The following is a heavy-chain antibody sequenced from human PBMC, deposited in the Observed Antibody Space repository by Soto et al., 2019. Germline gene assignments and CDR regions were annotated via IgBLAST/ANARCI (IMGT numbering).Heavy chain of an antibody. CDR1: GYTLTNYY. V-gene: IGHV1-46*01. CDR2: INPSGGST. D-gene: IGHD6-6*01. CDR3: ARDKYWLESSSSGLGW. J-gene: IGHJ4*02. Sequence: QVQLVQSGAEVKKPGSSVKDSCKASGYTLTNYYLHWVRQAPGQGLEWMGVINPSGGSTRYAQKFQGRVTMTRDTSTSTVYMEGSGLRSEDTAVFYCARDKYWLESSSSGLGWWGQGTLVTVSS.